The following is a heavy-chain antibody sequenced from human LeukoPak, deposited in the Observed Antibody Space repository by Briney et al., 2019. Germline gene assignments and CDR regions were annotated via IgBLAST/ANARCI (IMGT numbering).Heavy chain of an antibody. Sequence: PGGSLRLSCAASGFTFSSYWMSWVRQAPGKGLEWVANIKQDGSEKYYVDSVKGRFTISRDNAKNSLYLQMNSLRAEDTAVYYCARVGGYYDRPPLYFDYWGQGTLVTVSS. V-gene: IGHV3-7*01. CDR3: ARVGGYYDRPPLYFDY. CDR1: GFTFSSYW. J-gene: IGHJ4*02. CDR2: IKQDGSEK. D-gene: IGHD3-22*01.